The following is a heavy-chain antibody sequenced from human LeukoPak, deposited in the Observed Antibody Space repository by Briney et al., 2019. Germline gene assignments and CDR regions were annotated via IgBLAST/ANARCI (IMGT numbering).Heavy chain of an antibody. V-gene: IGHV4-38-2*01. CDR1: GYSISSGYY. J-gene: IGHJ3*02. CDR2: IYHSGST. CDR3: ARLFTKRQGFWSAYDAFDI. D-gene: IGHD3-3*01. Sequence: PSETLSLTCAVSGYSISSGYYWGWIRQPPGKGLEWIGSIYHSGSTYYNPSLKSRVTISVDTSKNQFSLNLSSVTAADTAVYYWARLFTKRQGFWSAYDAFDIWGQGTMVTVSS.